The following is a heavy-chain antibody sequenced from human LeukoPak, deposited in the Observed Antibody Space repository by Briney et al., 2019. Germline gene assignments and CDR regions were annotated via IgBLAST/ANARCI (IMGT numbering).Heavy chain of an antibody. CDR1: GGSISSSSYY. D-gene: IGHD3-9*01. CDR3: ARSVGNYDILTGYQPEQTFDY. V-gene: IGHV4-39*01. J-gene: IGHJ4*02. Sequence: SETLSLTCTVSGGSISSSSYYWGWIRQPPGKGLEWIGSIYYSGSTYYNPSLKSRVTISVDTSKNQFSLKLSSVTAADTAVYYRARSVGNYDILTGYQPEQTFDYWGQGTLVTVSS. CDR2: IYYSGST.